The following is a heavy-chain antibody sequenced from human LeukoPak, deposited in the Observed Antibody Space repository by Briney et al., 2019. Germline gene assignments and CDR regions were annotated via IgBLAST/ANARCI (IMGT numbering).Heavy chain of an antibody. CDR3: ARDLGYCSSTSCPFDH. CDR1: GFTFSISS. D-gene: IGHD2-2*01. Sequence: GGSLRLSCAASGFTFSISSMNWVRQPPGKWLELVSSISSSSRYIYYPASVKCRFTISRDNDKNSLYLQMNSLRVEDTDVYYCARDLGYCSSTSCPFDHWGQETPVTVSS. J-gene: IGHJ4*02. V-gene: IGHV3-21*01. CDR2: ISSSSRYI.